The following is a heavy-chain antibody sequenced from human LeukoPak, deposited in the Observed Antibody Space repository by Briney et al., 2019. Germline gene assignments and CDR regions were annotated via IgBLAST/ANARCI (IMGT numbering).Heavy chain of an antibody. CDR1: GFTFSSYA. Sequence: GGSLRLSCAASGFTFSSYAMSWVRQAPGKGLEWVSAISGSGGSTYYADSVKGRFTISRDNSKNTLYLQMNSLIAEDTAVYSCAGGMVAAAGATGGGFDYWGQGTLVTVSA. J-gene: IGHJ4*02. CDR2: ISGSGGST. CDR3: AGGMVAAAGATGGGFDY. D-gene: IGHD6-13*01. V-gene: IGHV3-23*01.